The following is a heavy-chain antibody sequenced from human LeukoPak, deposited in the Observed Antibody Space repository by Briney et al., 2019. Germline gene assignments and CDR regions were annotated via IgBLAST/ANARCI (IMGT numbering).Heavy chain of an antibody. CDR3: ARGQLRFLEWLRGGVWFDP. V-gene: IGHV4-34*01. CDR2: INHSGST. Sequence: SETLSLTCAVYGGSFSGYYWSWIRQPPGKGLEWIGEINHSGSTNYNPSLKSRVTISVDTSKNQFSLKLSSVTAADTAVYYCARGQLRFLEWLRGGVWFDPWGQGTLVTVSS. D-gene: IGHD3-3*01. CDR1: GGSFSGYY. J-gene: IGHJ5*02.